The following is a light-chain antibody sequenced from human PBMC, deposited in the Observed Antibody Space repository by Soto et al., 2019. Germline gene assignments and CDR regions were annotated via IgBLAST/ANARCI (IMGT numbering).Light chain of an antibody. CDR1: QSVRSY. CDR3: QQRSSWPLT. Sequence: ETVLTQSPATLSLSPGERAILSCRASQSVRSYVAWYQQKPGQAPRLLISDASNRATDIPARFSGSGSGTEFTLTDSSLEYEDFAGYYCQQRSSWPLTFGGGTKVEIK. J-gene: IGKJ4*01. V-gene: IGKV3-11*01. CDR2: DAS.